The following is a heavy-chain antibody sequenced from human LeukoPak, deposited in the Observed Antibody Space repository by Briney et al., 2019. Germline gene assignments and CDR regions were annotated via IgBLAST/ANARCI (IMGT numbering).Heavy chain of an antibody. CDR2: IKQNGSEK. D-gene: IGHD6-13*01. CDR3: ARRGTSSSWAHFDY. Sequence: PGGSLRLSCAASGFTFSDYYMDWVRQAPGKGLEWVAKIKQNGSEKYYVDSVKGRFTISRDNAKNSLYLQMNSLGAEDTAVYYCARRGTSSSWAHFDYWGQGTLVTVSS. J-gene: IGHJ4*02. CDR1: GFTFSDYY. V-gene: IGHV3-7*05.